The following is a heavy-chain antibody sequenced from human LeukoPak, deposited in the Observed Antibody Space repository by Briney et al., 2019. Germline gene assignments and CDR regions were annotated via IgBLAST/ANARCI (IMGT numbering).Heavy chain of an antibody. CDR1: GFTFSSFA. V-gene: IGHV3-23*01. CDR3: ARDGGSHGAYPPR. CDR2: MSGSGAST. D-gene: IGHD4-17*01. Sequence: AVGTLRLSCAASGFTFSSFAVNWVRQAPGKGLEWVSAMSGSGASTYFADYVKGRFTSSRDNSKNTLYLQMNSLRAEDTAMYYCARDGGSHGAYPPRWGQGTVVTVS. J-gene: IGHJ4*02.